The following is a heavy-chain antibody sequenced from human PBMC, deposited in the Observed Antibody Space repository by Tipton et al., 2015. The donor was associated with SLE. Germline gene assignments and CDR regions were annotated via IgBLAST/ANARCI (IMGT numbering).Heavy chain of an antibody. D-gene: IGHD3-3*01. J-gene: IGHJ6*03. CDR2: IYTSGST. CDR3: ARVLGVVKSYYMDF. Sequence: LRLSCTVSGGSISSGSYYWSWIRQPAGKGLEWIGRIYTSGSTNYNPSLKSRVTISVDTSKNQFSLKLSSVAAADTAVYYCARVLGVVKSYYMDFWGKGTTVTVSS. CDR1: GGSISSGSYY. V-gene: IGHV4-61*02.